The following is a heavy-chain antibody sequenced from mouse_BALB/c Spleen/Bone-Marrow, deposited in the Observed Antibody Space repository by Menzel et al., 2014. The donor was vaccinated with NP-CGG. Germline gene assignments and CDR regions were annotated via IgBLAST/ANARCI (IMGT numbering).Heavy chain of an antibody. CDR3: ARDNYEAIDY. CDR1: GYTFTNYW. Sequence: QVQLQQPGADQAKPGASMKMSCKASGYTFTNYWMHWVKQRPGQGLEWIGNINPSTGYTEYNQKFRDKATLTADKSSSTAYMQLSSLTSEDSAVYYCARDNYEAIDYWGHGTSVTVS. J-gene: IGHJ4*01. V-gene: IGHV1-7*01. CDR2: INPSTGYT. D-gene: IGHD1-3*01.